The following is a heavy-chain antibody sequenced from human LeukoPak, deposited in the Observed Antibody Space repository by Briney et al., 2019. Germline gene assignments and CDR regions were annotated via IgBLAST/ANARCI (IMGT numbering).Heavy chain of an antibody. CDR3: ARDLTNFDY. D-gene: IGHD4-11*01. CDR1: GFTFSSYA. J-gene: IGHJ4*02. V-gene: IGHV3-23*01. CDR2: ISGSGGST. Sequence: PGGSLRLSCAASGFTFSSYAMSWIRQAPGKGLEWVSAISGSGGSTYYADSVKGRFTISRDNAKNSLYLQMNSLRAEDTAVYYCARDLTNFDYWGQGTLVTVSS.